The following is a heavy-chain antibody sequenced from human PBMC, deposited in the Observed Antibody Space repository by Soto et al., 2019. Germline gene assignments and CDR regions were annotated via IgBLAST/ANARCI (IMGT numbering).Heavy chain of an antibody. D-gene: IGHD2-21*01. Sequence: GSLRLSCAASGFTFSNYGMHWVRQAPGKGLEWVAVIWYDGNNKYYADSVKGRFTISRDNSNNTLYVQMTSLRAEDTAVYYCARGLHSLFDYWVQGTLVHVSS. V-gene: IGHV3-33*01. CDR2: IWYDGNNK. J-gene: IGHJ4*02. CDR1: GFTFSNYG. CDR3: ARGLHSLFDY.